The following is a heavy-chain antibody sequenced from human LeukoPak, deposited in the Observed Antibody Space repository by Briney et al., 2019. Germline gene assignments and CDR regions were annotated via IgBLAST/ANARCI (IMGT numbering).Heavy chain of an antibody. Sequence: GSLRLSCAASGFTFRSYEMNWVRQAPGKGLEWVSYISSSGSTIYYADSVKGRFTISRDNSKNTLYLEVISLTAEDTAVYYCAKDDAWLRFGEWSQGTLVTVSS. CDR3: AKDDAWLRFGE. D-gene: IGHD3-10*01. CDR2: ISSSGSTI. J-gene: IGHJ4*02. CDR1: GFTFRSYE. V-gene: IGHV3-48*03.